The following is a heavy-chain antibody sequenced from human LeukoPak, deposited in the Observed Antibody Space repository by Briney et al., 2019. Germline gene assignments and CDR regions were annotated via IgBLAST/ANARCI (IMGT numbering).Heavy chain of an antibody. CDR3: ATGRDPYKTGH. V-gene: IGHV4-59*03. Sequence: PSETLSLTCTFSGGSFSPAHWSWIRQPPGKGLEWIGVICDNGNTDYNPSLKSRVTISVDTSKSQFSLKLSSLAAADTAVYYCATGRDPYKTGHCGQGTLVTVSS. D-gene: IGHD3-10*01. CDR1: GGSFSPAH. CDR2: ICDNGNT. J-gene: IGHJ4*02.